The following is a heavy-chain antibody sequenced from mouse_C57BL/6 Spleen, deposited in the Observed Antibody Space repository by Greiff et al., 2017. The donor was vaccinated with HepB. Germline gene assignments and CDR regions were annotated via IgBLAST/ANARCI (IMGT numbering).Heavy chain of an antibody. CDR3: ARRGYYGSSYRYYAMDY. J-gene: IGHJ4*01. Sequence: EVQLQQSVAELVRPGASVKLSCTASGFNIKNTYMHWVKQRPEQGLEWIGRIDPANGNTKYAPKFQGKATITADTSSNTAYLHLSSLTSEDTAIYDCARRGYYGSSYRYYAMDYWGQRTSVTVSS. CDR2: IDPANGNT. V-gene: IGHV14-3*01. D-gene: IGHD1-1*01. CDR1: GFNIKNTY.